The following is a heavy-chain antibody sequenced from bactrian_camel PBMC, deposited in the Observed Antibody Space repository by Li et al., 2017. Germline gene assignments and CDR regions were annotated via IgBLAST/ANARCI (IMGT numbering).Heavy chain of an antibody. CDR3: AADVFPYGGSWKGRVCEFNS. CDR2: ISDGGGVT. V-gene: IGHV3S63*01. D-gene: IGHD6*01. J-gene: IGHJ4*01. Sequence: HVQLVESGGGSVQAGGSLTLSCTVSGACTGWFRQAPGKEREAVASISDGGGVTYYTDSVKGRFTISRDNTKNTVYLQMQSLKPEDTAMYYCAADVFPYGGSWKGRVCEFNSWGQGTQVTVS. CDR1: GAC.